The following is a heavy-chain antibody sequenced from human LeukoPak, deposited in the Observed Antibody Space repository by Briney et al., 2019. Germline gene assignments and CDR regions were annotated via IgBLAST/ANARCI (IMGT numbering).Heavy chain of an antibody. CDR2: IIPIFGIA. V-gene: IGHV1-69*04. CDR1: GGTFSSYG. Sequence: ASVKVSCKASGGTFSSYGISWVRQAPGQGLEWMGRIIPIFGIANYAQKFQGRVTITADKSTSTAYMELSSLRSEDTAVYYCARSGDGYNYCFDYWGQGTLVTVSS. D-gene: IGHD5-24*01. CDR3: ARSGDGYNYCFDY. J-gene: IGHJ4*02.